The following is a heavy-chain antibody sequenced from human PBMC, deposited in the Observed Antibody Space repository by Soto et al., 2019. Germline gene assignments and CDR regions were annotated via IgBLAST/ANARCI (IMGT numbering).Heavy chain of an antibody. D-gene: IGHD3-22*01. CDR1: GFTFSDYY. CDR2: ISSSSSYT. J-gene: IGHJ3*02. V-gene: IGHV3-11*06. Sequence: GGSLRLSCAASGFTFSDYYMSWIRQAPGKGLEWVSYISSSSSYTNYADSVKGRFTISRDNAKNSLYLQMNSLRAEDTAVYYCASDYDSSGPDAFDIWGQGTMVTVSS. CDR3: ASDYDSSGPDAFDI.